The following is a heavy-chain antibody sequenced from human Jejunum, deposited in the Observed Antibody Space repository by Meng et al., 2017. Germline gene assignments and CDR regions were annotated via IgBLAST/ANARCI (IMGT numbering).Heavy chain of an antibody. V-gene: IGHV4-31*01. CDR3: ARVNWTSSYWYFDL. CDR1: GASMSSGNYY. D-gene: IGHD1-1*01. CDR2: IYYSGST. Sequence: QPHRQESCPGLGKPSQTLSLTCTVSGASMSSGNYYWTWIRQHPGKGLEWIGYIYYSGSTCYNPSLQSLVTISIDMSENQFSLKLTSVTAADTAVYYCARVNWTSSYWYFDLWGRGTLVTVSS. J-gene: IGHJ2*01.